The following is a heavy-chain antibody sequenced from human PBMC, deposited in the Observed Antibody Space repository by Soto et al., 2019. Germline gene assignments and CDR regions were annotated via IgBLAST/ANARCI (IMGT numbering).Heavy chain of an antibody. CDR3: AKDGGGVQLWFNY. Sequence: QVQLVESGGGVVQPGRSLRLSCAASGFTFRSYGMHWVRQAPGKGLEWVAVISYDGSEKYYGDSVKGRFTISRDNSKNTLYLQMDSLRAEDTAVYYCAKDGGGVQLWFNYWGQGTLVAVSS. CDR2: ISYDGSEK. J-gene: IGHJ4*02. CDR1: GFTFRSYG. D-gene: IGHD3-16*01. V-gene: IGHV3-30*18.